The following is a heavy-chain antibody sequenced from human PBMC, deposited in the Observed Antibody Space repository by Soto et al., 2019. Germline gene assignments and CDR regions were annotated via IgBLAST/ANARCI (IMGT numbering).Heavy chain of an antibody. CDR1: GFTFSSYG. CDR3: ARERAFDFDY. Sequence: QVQLVESGGGVVQPGRSLRLSCAASGFTFSSYGMHWVRQAQGKGLEWVAVIWYDGSNKYYADSVKGRFTISRDNCKNTLYLQMNSLRAEDTAVYYCARERAFDFDYWGQGTLVTVSS. J-gene: IGHJ4*02. V-gene: IGHV3-33*01. CDR2: IWYDGSNK.